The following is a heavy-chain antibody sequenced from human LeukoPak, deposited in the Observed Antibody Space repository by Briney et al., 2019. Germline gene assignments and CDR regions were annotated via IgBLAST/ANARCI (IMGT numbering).Heavy chain of an antibody. V-gene: IGHV1-8*03. CDR3: ARTYGSGNRRLDY. CDR2: MNPNSGNT. Sequence: ASVKVSCKASGYTFTSYDINWVRQATGQGLEWMGWMNPNSGNTGYAQKFQGRVTITRNTSISTAYMELRSLRSDDTAVYYCARTYGSGNRRLDYWGQGTLVTVSS. J-gene: IGHJ4*02. CDR1: GYTFTSYD. D-gene: IGHD3-10*01.